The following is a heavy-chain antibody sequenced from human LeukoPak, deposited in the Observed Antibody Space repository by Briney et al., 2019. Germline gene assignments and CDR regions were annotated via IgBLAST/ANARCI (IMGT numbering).Heavy chain of an antibody. CDR3: ARHITNSGSAFDV. J-gene: IGHJ2*01. CDR2: IHYTGTG. D-gene: IGHD3-10*01. V-gene: IGHV4-59*08. CDR1: DGSISGYY. Sequence: PSETLSLTCTVSDGSISGYYWGWIRQAPGRGLEWIAYIHYTGTGNYNPSLRSRAAISVDTSTNQFSLKLTSVTAADTAMYYCARHITNSGSAFDVWGRGTLVTVSS.